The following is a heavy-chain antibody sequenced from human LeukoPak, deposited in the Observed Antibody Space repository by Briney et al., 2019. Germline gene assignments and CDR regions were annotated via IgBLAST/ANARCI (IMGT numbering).Heavy chain of an antibody. Sequence: ASVKVSCKASGYTFTSYYMHWVRQATGQGLEWMAIMNPSGGSTTYAQKFQGRVTMTRDMSTSTVRMELSSLRSEDTAVYYCARGGAYYMDVWGKGTTVTVSS. CDR2: MNPSGGST. CDR3: ARGGAYYMDV. V-gene: IGHV1-46*01. D-gene: IGHD1-26*01. J-gene: IGHJ6*03. CDR1: GYTFTSYY.